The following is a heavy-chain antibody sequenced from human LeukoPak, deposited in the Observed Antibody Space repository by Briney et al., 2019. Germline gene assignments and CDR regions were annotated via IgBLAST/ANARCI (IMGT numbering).Heavy chain of an antibody. CDR2: IYYSGST. Sequence: SETLSLTCTVPGGSISSYYWSWIRQPPGKGLEWIGYIYYSGSTNYNPSLKSRVTISVDTSKNQFSLKLSSVTADTAVYYCARAERWLQLIDYWGQGTLVTVSS. D-gene: IGHD5-24*01. CDR1: GGSISSYY. J-gene: IGHJ4*02. V-gene: IGHV4-59*01. CDR3: ARAERWLQLIDY.